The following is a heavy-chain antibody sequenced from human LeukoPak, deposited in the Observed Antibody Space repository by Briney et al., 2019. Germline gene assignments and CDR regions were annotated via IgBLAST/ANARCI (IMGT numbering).Heavy chain of an antibody. CDR2: IYTSGST. CDR3: ASLTISPGYGMDV. V-gene: IGHV4-61*02. Sequence: SETLSLTCTVSGGSISSGSYYWSWIRQPAGKGLEWIGRIYTSGSTNYNPSLKSRVTISVDTSKNQFSLKLSSVTAADTAVYYCASLTISPGYGMDVWGQGTTVTVSS. D-gene: IGHD3-3*01. J-gene: IGHJ6*02. CDR1: GGSISSGSYY.